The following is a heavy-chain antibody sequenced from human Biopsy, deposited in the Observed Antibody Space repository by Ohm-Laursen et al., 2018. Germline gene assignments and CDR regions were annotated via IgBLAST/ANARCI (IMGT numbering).Heavy chain of an antibody. V-gene: IGHV1-69*06. J-gene: IGHJ4*01. D-gene: IGHD2-8*01. CDR3: ASRVTYNFNGGLDY. CDR1: RVTFSSYA. Sequence: SVKVSCKSSRVTFSSYAVSWVRQAPGQGLEWMGGIIPMFGTTNYAQKFQGRLSITADKSTTAAYLELSGLRSEDTAVYYCASRVTYNFNGGLDYWGHGTLVTVSS. CDR2: IIPMFGTT.